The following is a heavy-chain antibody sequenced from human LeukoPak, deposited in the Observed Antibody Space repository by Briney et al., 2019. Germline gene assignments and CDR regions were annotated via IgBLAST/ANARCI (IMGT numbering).Heavy chain of an antibody. CDR1: GFTLTNAW. CDR2: ISSSSSYI. J-gene: IGHJ3*02. V-gene: IGHV3-21*01. Sequence: GGSLRLSCAASGFTLTNAWMSWVRQAPGKGLEWVSSISSSSSYIYYADSVKGRFTISRDNAKNSLYLQMNSLRAEDTAVYYCARVVYGDYADAFDIWGQGTMVTVSS. CDR3: ARVVYGDYADAFDI. D-gene: IGHD4-17*01.